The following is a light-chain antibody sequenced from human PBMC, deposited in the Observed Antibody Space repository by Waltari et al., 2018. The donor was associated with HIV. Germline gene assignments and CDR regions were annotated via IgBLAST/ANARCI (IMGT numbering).Light chain of an antibody. CDR2: NGG. CDR1: NIGSKN. CDR3: QVWDSSSDHPGV. Sequence: SYVLTQPPSVSVAPGQTARITCGGNNIGSKNVHWYQQKPRQAPVLVVFNGGGRPSGIPQRLSGSSSENTATLTISRVEVGDEADYYCQVWDSSSDHPGVFGSGTKVTVL. J-gene: IGLJ1*01. V-gene: IGLV3-21*02.